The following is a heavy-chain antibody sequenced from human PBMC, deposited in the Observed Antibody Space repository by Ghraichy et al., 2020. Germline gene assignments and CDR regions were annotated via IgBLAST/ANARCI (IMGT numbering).Heavy chain of an antibody. V-gene: IGHV3-30*04. J-gene: IGHJ4*02. CDR2: ISYDGSNK. CDR1: GFTFSSYA. D-gene: IGHD4-17*01. Sequence: LSRTCAASGFTFSSYAMHWVRQAPGKGLEWVAVISYDGSNKYYADSVKGRFTISRDNSKNTLYLQMNSLRAEDTAVYYCASLTSYGDYDSDLDYWGQGTLVTVSS. CDR3: ASLTSYGDYDSDLDY.